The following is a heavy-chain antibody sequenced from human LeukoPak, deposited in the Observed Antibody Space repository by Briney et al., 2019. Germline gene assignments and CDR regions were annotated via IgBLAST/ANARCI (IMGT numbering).Heavy chain of an antibody. CDR1: GYTFTDYY. D-gene: IGHD4-17*01. CDR3: ARTYGDLYYFDY. Sequence: ASVTVSCKASGYTFTDYYMHWVRQAPGQGLEWMGWINPNSGGTNYAQKFQGRVTMTRDTSISTAYMELSRLRSDDTAMYYCARTYGDLYYFDYWGQGTLVTVSS. CDR2: INPNSGGT. J-gene: IGHJ4*02. V-gene: IGHV1-2*02.